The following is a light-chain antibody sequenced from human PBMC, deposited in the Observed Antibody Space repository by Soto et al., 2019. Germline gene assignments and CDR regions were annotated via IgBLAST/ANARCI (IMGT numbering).Light chain of an antibody. J-gene: IGLJ1*01. CDR3: SSYTGISTLVYV. Sequence: QSALTQPASVSGSPGQSITISCTGTSSDFGGYDYVSWYQQHPGKAPKLMIYDVSNRPSGVSNRFSGSKSGNTASLTISGLQAEDEADYYCSSYTGISTLVYVFGTGTQLTVL. CDR1: SSDFGGYDY. V-gene: IGLV2-14*01. CDR2: DVS.